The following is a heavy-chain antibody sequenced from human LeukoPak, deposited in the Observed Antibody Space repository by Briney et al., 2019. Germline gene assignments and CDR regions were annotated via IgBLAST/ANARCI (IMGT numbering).Heavy chain of an antibody. D-gene: IGHD1-26*01. CDR2: ISGSGGST. J-gene: IGHJ4*02. CDR3: AKDQWELLSFDY. CDR1: GFTFSSYA. V-gene: IGHV3-23*01. Sequence: GGSLRFSCAASGFTFSSYAMSWVRQAPGKGLEWVSAISGSGGSTYYADSVKGRFTISRDNSKNTLYLQMNSLRAEDTAVYYCAKDQWELLSFDYWGQGTLVTVSS.